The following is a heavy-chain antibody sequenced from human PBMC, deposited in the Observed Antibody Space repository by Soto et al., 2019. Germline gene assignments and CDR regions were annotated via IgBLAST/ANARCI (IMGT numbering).Heavy chain of an antibody. D-gene: IGHD2-15*01. V-gene: IGHV3-30-3*01. CDR2: ISADGSSQ. Sequence: QVQLVESGGGEVQPGTSLRLSCAASGFTFSRSPMHWVHQAPGKGLDWVGLISADGSSQHYADSVRGRFIISRDNFRSTVSLQMDRLRAEDTAVYYCARPVVAGTPDYWGQGTLVSVSS. CDR1: GFTFSRSP. CDR3: ARPVVAGTPDY. J-gene: IGHJ4*02.